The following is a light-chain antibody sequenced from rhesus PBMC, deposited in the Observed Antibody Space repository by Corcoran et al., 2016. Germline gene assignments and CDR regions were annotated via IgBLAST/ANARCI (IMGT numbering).Light chain of an antibody. CDR1: QTINYY. J-gene: IGKJ1*01. CDR3: QQYSSRPWT. Sequence: DIQMTQSPSSLSASVGDRVTITCRASQTINYYLAWYQQKPGKVPKLLIYKASSLHSGVPSRFSGSGSGTDFTLTISSLPSEDFATYYCQQYSSRPWTFGHGTKVEIK. V-gene: IGKV1S8*01. CDR2: KAS.